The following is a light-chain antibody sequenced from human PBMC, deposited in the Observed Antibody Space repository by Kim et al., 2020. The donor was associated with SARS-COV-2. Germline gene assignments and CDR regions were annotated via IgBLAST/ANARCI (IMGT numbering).Light chain of an antibody. CDR2: EDD. CDR3: QSYNRDSVI. V-gene: IGLV6-57*03. J-gene: IGLJ2*01. Sequence: GKTVTVSWTRSSGRIDDNYVRWYQQRPGGVPTAVIYEDDQRPSGVSDRFSGSIDNSSNSASLSISGLRTEEEADYYCQSYNRDSVIFGGGTQLTVL. CDR1: SGRIDDNY.